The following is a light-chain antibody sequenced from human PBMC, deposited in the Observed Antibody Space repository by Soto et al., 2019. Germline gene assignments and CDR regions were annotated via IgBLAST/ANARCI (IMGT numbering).Light chain of an antibody. CDR1: SSDVGRYNY. CDR3: SSYTKFSTHEYV. CDR2: DVS. Sequence: QSVLTQPASVSGSPGQSITISCTGTSSDVGRYNYVSWYRHHPGKAPQLMIYDVSARPSGVSNRFSGSKSGNTASLTISGLQAEDEGDYYCSSYTKFSTHEYVFGSGTKVTVL. V-gene: IGLV2-14*03. J-gene: IGLJ1*01.